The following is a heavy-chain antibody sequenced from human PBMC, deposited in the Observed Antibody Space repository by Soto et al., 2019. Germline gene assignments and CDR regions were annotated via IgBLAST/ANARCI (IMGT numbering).Heavy chain of an antibody. V-gene: IGHV3-23*01. Sequence: EVQLLESVGGLVQPGGSLRLSCAASGFTCSSYAMSWVRQAPGKGLEWVSVISGSGGSTYYADSVKGLFTISRDNSKNTLYLQMNSLRAEDTAVYYCAKRAAATSFDYWGQGTLVTVSS. CDR3: AKRAAATSFDY. D-gene: IGHD2-15*01. CDR2: ISGSGGST. J-gene: IGHJ4*02. CDR1: GFTCSSYA.